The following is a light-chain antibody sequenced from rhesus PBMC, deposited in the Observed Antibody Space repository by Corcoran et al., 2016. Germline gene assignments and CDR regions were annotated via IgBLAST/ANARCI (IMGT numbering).Light chain of an antibody. Sequence: DIQMTQSPSSLSASVGDTVNITCRASQGISSYLNWFQQKPGKAPKLLIYAATPLQSGVPSRFSGSGSETDFTLTISSLQPEDFATYYCQQYKSYPPTFGGGTKVEIK. CDR2: AAT. V-gene: IGKV1-28*02. CDR3: QQYKSYPPT. J-gene: IGKJ4*01. CDR1: QGISSY.